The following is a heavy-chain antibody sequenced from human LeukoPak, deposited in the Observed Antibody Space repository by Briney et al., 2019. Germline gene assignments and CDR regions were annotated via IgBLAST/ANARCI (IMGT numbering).Heavy chain of an antibody. CDR2: VFYSGTT. V-gene: IGHV4-39*01. D-gene: IGHD1-26*01. CDR3: ARRSRLYRHETICYHDS. Sequence: PSETLSLTCNVSGDYITTTNYYWAWIRQPPGKGLEWIASVFYSGTTYYNPSLKSRVIISMDTSRKQISLRLSSVTATDTAIYYCARRSRLYRHETICYHDSWGQGTLVTVSS. J-gene: IGHJ4*02. CDR1: GDYITTTNYY.